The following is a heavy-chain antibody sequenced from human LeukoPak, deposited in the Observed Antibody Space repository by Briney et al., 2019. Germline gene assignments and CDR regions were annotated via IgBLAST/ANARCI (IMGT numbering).Heavy chain of an antibody. CDR2: INHSGST. Sequence: SETLSLTCTVSGGSISSYYWSWIRQPPEKGLEWIGEINHSGSTNYNPSLKSRVTISVDTSKNQFSLKLSSVTAADTAVYYCARDTPQGAFDIWGQGTMVTVSS. J-gene: IGHJ3*02. CDR3: ARDTPQGAFDI. CDR1: GGSISSYY. V-gene: IGHV4-34*01. D-gene: IGHD2-15*01.